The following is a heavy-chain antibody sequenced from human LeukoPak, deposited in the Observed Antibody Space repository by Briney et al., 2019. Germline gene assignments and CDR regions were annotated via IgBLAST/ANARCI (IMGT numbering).Heavy chain of an antibody. J-gene: IGHJ4*02. CDR3: ASGAGWESGY. CDR2: IDQDGSEK. D-gene: IGHD1-26*01. V-gene: IGHV3-7*01. Sequence: GGSLRLSSAVSGSTPSRNFMSWVRQTPEKGLEWVANIDQDGSEKNYVDSVKGRFTISRDNAKNSLFLQMNSLRAEDTAIYYCASGAGWESGYWGQGTLVTVSS. CDR1: GSTPSRNF.